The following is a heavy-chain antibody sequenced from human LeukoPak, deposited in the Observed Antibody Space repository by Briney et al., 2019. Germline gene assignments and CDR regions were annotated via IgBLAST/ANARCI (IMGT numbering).Heavy chain of an antibody. Sequence: GESLKISCQGSGYTFTTYWIVWVRQMPGKGLEWMGIIYPGDSDTRYSPSFQGQVTISADKSISTAYLQWSSLKASDTAMCYCARQLPPSSYDYWGQGTLVTVSS. CDR2: IYPGDSDT. J-gene: IGHJ4*02. V-gene: IGHV5-51*01. D-gene: IGHD1-26*01. CDR3: ARQLPPSSYDY. CDR1: GYTFTTYW.